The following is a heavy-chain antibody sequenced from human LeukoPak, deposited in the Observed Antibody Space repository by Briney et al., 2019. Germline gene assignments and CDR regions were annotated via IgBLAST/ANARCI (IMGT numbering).Heavy chain of an antibody. V-gene: IGHV3-7*01. D-gene: IGHD6-13*01. Sequence: PGGSLRLSCAASRFTFSNYWMTWVRQAPGKGLEWVANINQDGSEKNYVGSVKGRFTISRDNAENSLYLQMNSLRAEDTAIYYCARARHINSWSTDRFDYWGQGALVTVSS. CDR3: ARARHINSWSTDRFDY. CDR1: RFTFSNYW. CDR2: INQDGSEK. J-gene: IGHJ4*02.